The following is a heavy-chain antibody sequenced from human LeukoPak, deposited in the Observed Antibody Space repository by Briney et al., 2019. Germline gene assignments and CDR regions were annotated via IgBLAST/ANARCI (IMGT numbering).Heavy chain of an antibody. CDR2: IYTSGST. D-gene: IGHD1-26*01. CDR1: GRSISRYY. Sequence: SDTLSLTCTVSGRSISRYYWSWIRQPAGKGLEWIGRIYTSGSTNYNPSLKSRVTMSVDTSKNQFSLKLSSVTAADTAVYYCARDYYPSRAFDIWGQGTRVTVSS. J-gene: IGHJ3*02. V-gene: IGHV4-4*07. CDR3: ARDYYPSRAFDI.